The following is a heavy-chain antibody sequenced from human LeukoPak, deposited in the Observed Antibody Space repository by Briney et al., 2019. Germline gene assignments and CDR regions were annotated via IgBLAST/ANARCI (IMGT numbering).Heavy chain of an antibody. CDR1: GYTFTSYA. Sequence: ASVKVSCKASGYTFTSYAMHWVRQAPGQRLEWMGWINAGNGNTKYSQKFQGRVTITADESTSTAYMELSSLRSEDTAVYYCARDLARRDGYNYAHDAFDIWGQGTMVTVSS. CDR3: ARDLARRDGYNYAHDAFDI. CDR2: INAGNGNT. D-gene: IGHD5-24*01. J-gene: IGHJ3*02. V-gene: IGHV1-3*01.